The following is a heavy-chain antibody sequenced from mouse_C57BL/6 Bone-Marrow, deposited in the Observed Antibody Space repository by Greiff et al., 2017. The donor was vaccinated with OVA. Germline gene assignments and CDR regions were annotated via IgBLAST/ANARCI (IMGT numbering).Heavy chain of an antibody. CDR2: IYPGDGDT. CDR1: GYAFSSSW. CDR3: AWGLDYYGSSHLDY. D-gene: IGHD1-1*01. J-gene: IGHJ2*01. V-gene: IGHV1-82*01. Sequence: QVTLKESGPELVKPGASVKISCKASGYAFSSSWMNWVKQRPGKGLEWIGRIYPGDGDTNYNGKFKGKATLTADKSSSTAYMQLSSLTSEDSAVYFCAWGLDYYGSSHLDYWGQGTTLTVSS.